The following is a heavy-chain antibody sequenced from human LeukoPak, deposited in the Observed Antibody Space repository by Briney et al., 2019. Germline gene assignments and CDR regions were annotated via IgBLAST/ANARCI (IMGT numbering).Heavy chain of an antibody. D-gene: IGHD3-10*01. Sequence: SETLSLTCTVSGGSIRSSSYYWGWLRQAAGKGLEWIGRMYYSGSTYYHPSLKSRVTISVDPSKNQFSLKLSSVTAADTAVYYCARDQINYYGSGEHWYFDLWGRGTLVTVSS. J-gene: IGHJ2*01. CDR1: GGSIRSSSYY. V-gene: IGHV4-39*07. CDR2: MYYSGST. CDR3: ARDQINYYGSGEHWYFDL.